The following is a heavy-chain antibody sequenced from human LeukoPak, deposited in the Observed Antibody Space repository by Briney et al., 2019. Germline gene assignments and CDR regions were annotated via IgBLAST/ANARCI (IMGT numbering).Heavy chain of an antibody. CDR3: AKLSPSYGDFDY. CDR1: VGSISTTNYY. J-gene: IGHJ4*02. Sequence: PSETLSHTCRVTVGSISTTNYYWVWIRQPPGKGLEWIGIIHYSGTTHYNPSLKSRLSISVDTSKNQFSLKLSYVTAADTAIYYCAKLSPSYGDFDYWGQGTLVTVSS. D-gene: IGHD1-26*01. V-gene: IGHV4-39*01. CDR2: IHYSGTT.